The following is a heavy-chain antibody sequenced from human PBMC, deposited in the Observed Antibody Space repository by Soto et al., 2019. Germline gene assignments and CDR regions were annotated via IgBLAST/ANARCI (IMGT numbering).Heavy chain of an antibody. CDR3: VKPGDISCDYLPYYHYAIAG. Sequence: GGSLKLSCSASGLTFGSYAMHWVGQAPGKGLEWVSAISGSGGSTYYADSVKGRFTISRDNSKNTLYLQMNSLRAEDTAVYYWVKPGDISCDYLPYYHYAIAGWGQGTT. V-gene: IGHV3-23*01. D-gene: IGHD3-16*01. CDR2: ISGSGGST. CDR1: GLTFGSYA. J-gene: IGHJ6*02.